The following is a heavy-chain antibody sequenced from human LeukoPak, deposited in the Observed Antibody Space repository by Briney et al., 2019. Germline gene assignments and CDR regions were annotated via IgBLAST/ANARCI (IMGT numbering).Heavy chain of an antibody. D-gene: IGHD3-10*01. Sequence: SETLSLTCAVYGGSFSGYYWSWIRQPPGKGLEWIGEINHSGSTNYNPSLKSRVTISVDTSKNQFSLKLSSVTAADTAVYYCARGELWFGEATIDYWGQGTLVTVSS. CDR1: GGSFSGYY. V-gene: IGHV4-34*01. CDR2: INHSGST. J-gene: IGHJ4*02. CDR3: ARGELWFGEATIDY.